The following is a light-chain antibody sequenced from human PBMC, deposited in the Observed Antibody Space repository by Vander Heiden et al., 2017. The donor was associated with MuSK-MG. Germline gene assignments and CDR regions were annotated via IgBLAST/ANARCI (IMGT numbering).Light chain of an antibody. CDR1: RYNLGSNR. J-gene: IGLJ2*01. CDR2: RNN. CDR3: GTSDDSLNGLV. V-gene: IGLV1-44*01. Sequence: LLTQAPSASGTPGQRVTIACSGSRYNLGSNRVNWYQQLPGAAPKLLIYRNNERPSGVPDRLSGSKSGTTDSLAISGLQSEDEADYYCGTSDDSLNGLVFGGGTKLTVL.